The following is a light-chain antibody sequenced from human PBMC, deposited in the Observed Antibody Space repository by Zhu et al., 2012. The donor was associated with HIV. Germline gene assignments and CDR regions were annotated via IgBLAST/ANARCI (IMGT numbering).Light chain of an antibody. CDR3: QQYNSWPYT. CDR1: QTVSTN. CDR2: GAS. Sequence: EKVMTQSPATLSVSPGERATLSCRASQTVSTNLAWYQQKPGQAPRLLIYGASTRATDIPAKFSGSGSGTEFTLTISSLQSEDSAVYYCQQYNSWPYTFGQGTKVEIK. V-gene: IGKV3-15*01. J-gene: IGKJ2*01.